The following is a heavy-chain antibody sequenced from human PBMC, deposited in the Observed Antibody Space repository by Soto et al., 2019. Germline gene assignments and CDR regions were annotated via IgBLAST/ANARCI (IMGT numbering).Heavy chain of an antibody. CDR2: IYDSGST. J-gene: IGHJ5*01. CDR1: GGSISSGGYS. CDR3: PTEPTARFDS. V-gene: IGHV4-30-2*01. Sequence: LSLTCAVAGGSISSGGYSWSWIRQPPGKGLEWIGYIYDSGSTSYNPSLKSRVTISVDRSKNQFSLRLSSVTAADTAVYFCPTEPTARFDSWRPGILVNVFS. D-gene: IGHD5-18*01.